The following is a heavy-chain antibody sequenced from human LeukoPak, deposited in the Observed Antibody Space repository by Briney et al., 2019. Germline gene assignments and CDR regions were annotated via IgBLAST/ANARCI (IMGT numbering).Heavy chain of an antibody. Sequence: ASVKVSRKASGYIFTGCYLHWVRQALGQGLEWMGRINPNTGGTDYAQKFQGRVTMTRDTSISTAYMEVSRLTSDDAAVYFCAISRDYGDYYFDSWGQGTLVTVSS. D-gene: IGHD4-17*01. V-gene: IGHV1-2*06. CDR2: INPNTGGT. CDR1: GYIFTGCY. CDR3: AISRDYGDYYFDS. J-gene: IGHJ4*02.